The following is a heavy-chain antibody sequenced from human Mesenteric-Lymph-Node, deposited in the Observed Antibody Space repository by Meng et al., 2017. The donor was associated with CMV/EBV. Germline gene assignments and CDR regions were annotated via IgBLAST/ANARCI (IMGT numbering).Heavy chain of an antibody. Sequence: GESLKISCAASGFTFDDYTMHWVRQAPGQGLEWVSLISWDGGSTYYADSVKGRFTISRDNSKNSLYLQMNSLRTEDTALYYCAKDRGYSYGYYDYWGQGTLVTVSS. CDR3: AKDRGYSYGYYDY. CDR1: GFTFDDYT. J-gene: IGHJ4*02. D-gene: IGHD5-18*01. CDR2: ISWDGGST. V-gene: IGHV3-43*01.